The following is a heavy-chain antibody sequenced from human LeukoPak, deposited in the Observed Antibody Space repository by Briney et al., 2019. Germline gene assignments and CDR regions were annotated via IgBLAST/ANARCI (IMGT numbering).Heavy chain of an antibody. J-gene: IGHJ4*02. CDR2: IYYSGST. CDR1: GGSISSSY. Sequence: PSETLSLTCTVSGGSISSSYWSWIRQPPGKGLEWIGYIYYSGSTNDNPSLKSRVTISLDTSKNQFSLKLTSVTAADTAVYYCARATSYYCIDYWCQGTLVTVSS. V-gene: IGHV4-59*01. CDR3: ARATSYYCIDY. D-gene: IGHD3-16*01.